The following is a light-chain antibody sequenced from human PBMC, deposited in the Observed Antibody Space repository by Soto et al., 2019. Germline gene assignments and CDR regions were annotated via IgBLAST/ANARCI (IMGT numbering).Light chain of an antibody. V-gene: IGLV1-44*01. CDR1: SSNIGRNT. CDR3: AAWDDSLNGWV. J-gene: IGLJ3*02. Sequence: QSVLTQPPSASGTPGQRVTISCSGGSSNIGRNTVTWYQQLPGTAPKLLIFGSTQRPSGVPDRFSGSKSGTSASLAISGLQSEDEADYYCAAWDDSLNGWVFGGGTKLTVL. CDR2: GST.